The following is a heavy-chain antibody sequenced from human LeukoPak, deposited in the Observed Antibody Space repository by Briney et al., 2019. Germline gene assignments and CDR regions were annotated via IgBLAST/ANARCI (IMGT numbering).Heavy chain of an antibody. Sequence: PSETLSLTCTVSGGSISSYYWSWIRQPPGKGLGWIGYIYHSGSTNYNPSLKSRVTISIDTSKNQFSLKLSSVTAADTAVYYCARGGSSSSDSNFDYWGQGTLVTVSS. D-gene: IGHD6-6*01. CDR1: GGSISSYY. V-gene: IGHV4-59*01. J-gene: IGHJ4*02. CDR2: IYHSGST. CDR3: ARGGSSSSDSNFDY.